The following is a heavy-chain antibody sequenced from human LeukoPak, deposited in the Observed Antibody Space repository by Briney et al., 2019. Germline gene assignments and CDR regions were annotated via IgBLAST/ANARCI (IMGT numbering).Heavy chain of an antibody. CDR3: ARDDLYCGGDCSPFDY. CDR1: GFVFSDYW. CDR2: IKQDGSQK. V-gene: IGHV3-7*01. Sequence: PGGSLRLSCAASGFVFSDYWMSWVRQAPGKGLEWVANIKQDGSQKFYSDSVKGRFTISRDNAKNSLYLQMTSLRAEDTAVYYCARDDLYCGGDCSPFDYWGQGTPVTVSS. D-gene: IGHD2-21*01. J-gene: IGHJ4*02.